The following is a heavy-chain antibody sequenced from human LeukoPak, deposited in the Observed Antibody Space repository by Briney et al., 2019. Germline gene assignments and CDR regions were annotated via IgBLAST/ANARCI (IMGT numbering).Heavy chain of an antibody. J-gene: IGHJ4*02. CDR1: GFTFSSYG. CDR2: ISYDGSNK. CDR3: AKDQFLFTHKPEGFFDY. Sequence: GGSLRLSCAASGFTFSSYGMHWVRQAPGKGLEWVAVISYDGSNKYYADSVKGRFTISRDNSKNTLYLQMNSLRAEDTAVYYCAKDQFLFTHKPEGFFDYWGQGTLVTVSS. D-gene: IGHD1-14*01. V-gene: IGHV3-30*18.